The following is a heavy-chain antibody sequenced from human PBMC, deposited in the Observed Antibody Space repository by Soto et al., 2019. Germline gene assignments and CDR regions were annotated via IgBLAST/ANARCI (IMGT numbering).Heavy chain of an antibody. CDR1: GFTVSSNY. Sequence: VQLVETGGGLIQPGGSLRLSCAASGFTVSSNYMSWVRQAPGKGLEWVSVIYSGGSTYYADSVKGRFTISRDNSKNTLYLQMNSLRAEDTAVYYCARARDSSGYYWIPNYYFDYWGQGTLVTVSS. J-gene: IGHJ4*02. D-gene: IGHD3-22*01. CDR3: ARARDSSGYYWIPNYYFDY. V-gene: IGHV3-53*02. CDR2: IYSGGST.